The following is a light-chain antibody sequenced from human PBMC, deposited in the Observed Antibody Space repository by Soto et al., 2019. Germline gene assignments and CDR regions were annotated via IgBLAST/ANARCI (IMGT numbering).Light chain of an antibody. CDR3: SSYTSSSTPLV. J-gene: IGLJ3*02. Sequence: QSVLTQPASVSGSPGQSITISCTGTSSDVGGYNYVSWYQQHPGKAPKLMIYDVTNRLSGVSNRFSGSKSGKTASLTISVLQAEDEADYFCSSYTSSSTPLVFGGGTKVTVL. CDR1: SSDVGGYNY. V-gene: IGLV2-14*01. CDR2: DVT.